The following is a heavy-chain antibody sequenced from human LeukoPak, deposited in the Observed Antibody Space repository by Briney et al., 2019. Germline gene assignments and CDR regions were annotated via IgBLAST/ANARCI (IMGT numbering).Heavy chain of an antibody. CDR1: GFTFNSYW. CDR2: IYSGGNT. D-gene: IGHD1-26*01. CDR3: AKLPLRGSPSDY. J-gene: IGHJ4*02. V-gene: IGHV3-66*02. Sequence: GSLRLSCAASGFTFNSYWMHWVRQAPGKGLVWVSFIYSGGNTHYSDSVKGRFTISRDNSKNTLYLQMNSLRVEDTAVYYCAKLPLRGSPSDYWGQGTLVTVSS.